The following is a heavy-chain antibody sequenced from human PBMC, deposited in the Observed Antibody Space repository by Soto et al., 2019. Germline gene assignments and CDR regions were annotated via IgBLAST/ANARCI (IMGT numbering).Heavy chain of an antibody. CDR3: ARERPDGSRLDP. Sequence: PSVTLPLTCAVSGDSIGSGGYSWSWLRQPPGKGLEWIGYIFHSGSTYYNPSLKSRVTISVDTSKNQFSLKLSSVTAADTAVYYCARERPDGSRLDPWGQGTLVTVSS. CDR1: GDSIGSGGYS. D-gene: IGHD6-13*01. CDR2: IFHSGST. V-gene: IGHV4-30-2*05. J-gene: IGHJ5*02.